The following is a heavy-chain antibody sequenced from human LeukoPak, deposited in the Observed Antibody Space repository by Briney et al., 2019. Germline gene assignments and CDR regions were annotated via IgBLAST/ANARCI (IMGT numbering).Heavy chain of an antibody. CDR2: ISHDEIYT. CDR1: GLPFCL. J-gene: IGHJ4*02. V-gene: IGHV3-30*18. CDR3: AKDVWLFREAFHFDY. D-gene: IGHD3-22*01. Sequence: GGTLRLSCVGSGLPFCLHWVGQPSAKPLEWVAVISHDEIYTNYAGSVRGRFTVYRDNARNTMYLQMNRLRAENTAVYYCAKDVWLFREAFHFDYWGQGTLATVSS.